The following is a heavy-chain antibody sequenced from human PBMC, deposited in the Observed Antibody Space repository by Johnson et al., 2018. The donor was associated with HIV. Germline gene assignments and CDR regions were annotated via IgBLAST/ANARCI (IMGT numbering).Heavy chain of an antibody. CDR1: GFTVSSTY. CDR3: ARSRGLWGVQDGFDI. D-gene: IGHD2-21*01. CDR2: IYSGGST. J-gene: IGHJ3*02. Sequence: VQLVESGGGLVQPGGSLRLSCAASGFTVSSTYMSWVRQAPGKGLEWVSVIYSGGSTYYADSVKGRFTISRDNSKNTLYLQMNSLRAEDTAVYYCARSRGLWGVQDGFDIWGQGTMVTVSS. V-gene: IGHV3-66*01.